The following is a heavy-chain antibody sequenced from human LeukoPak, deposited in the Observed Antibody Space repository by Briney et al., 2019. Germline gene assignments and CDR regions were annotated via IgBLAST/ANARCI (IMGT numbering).Heavy chain of an antibody. Sequence: GGSLRLSCAASAFTFSSYWMHWVRHAPGKGLMWVSRINSDGSSTSYADSVKGRFTISRDNAKNSLYLQMNSLRAEDTAVYYCARRYCSSTSCLIDYWGQGTLVTVSS. CDR2: INSDGSST. CDR3: ARRYCSSTSCLIDY. D-gene: IGHD2-2*01. J-gene: IGHJ4*02. V-gene: IGHV3-74*01. CDR1: AFTFSSYW.